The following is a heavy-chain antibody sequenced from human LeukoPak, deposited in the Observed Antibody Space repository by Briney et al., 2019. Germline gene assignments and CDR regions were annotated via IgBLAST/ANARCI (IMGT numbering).Heavy chain of an antibody. V-gene: IGHV3-53*01. CDR1: GFTVSSNY. CDR2: IYSGGST. Sequence: GGSLRLSCAASGFTVSSNYMTWVRQAPGKGLEWVSLIYSGGSTYYAESVKGRFTISRDNSKNTLYLQMNSLRAEDTAVYYCARGGLFAYYFDYWGQGTLVTVSS. D-gene: IGHD3-10*02. CDR3: ARGGLFAYYFDY. J-gene: IGHJ4*02.